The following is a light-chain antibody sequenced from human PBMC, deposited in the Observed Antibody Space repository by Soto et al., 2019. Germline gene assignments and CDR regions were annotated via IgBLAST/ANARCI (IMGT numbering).Light chain of an antibody. V-gene: IGKV3-15*01. J-gene: IGKJ5*01. CDR3: QQCNTWPPIT. Sequence: EIVMTQSPATLSVSPGERVTLSCRASQSVRSNLAWYQQKPGQAPRLLIYGASTRATGLPARFSGSGSGTDFTLTISSLQSEDFAVYYCQQCNTWPPITFGQGTRLEI. CDR2: GAS. CDR1: QSVRSN.